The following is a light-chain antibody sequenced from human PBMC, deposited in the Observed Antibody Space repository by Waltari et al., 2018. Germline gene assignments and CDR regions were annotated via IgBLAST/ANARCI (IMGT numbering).Light chain of an antibody. Sequence: AIQMTQSPSSLSASEGDTVTITCRGSQGIRNDLGWYQQKPGKAPKLLIYAASSLQRGVPSRFSGSGSGTDFTLTISSLQPEDFATYYCLQDYNYPRTFGQGTKVGIK. CDR2: AAS. J-gene: IGKJ1*01. CDR3: LQDYNYPRT. CDR1: QGIRND. V-gene: IGKV1-6*01.